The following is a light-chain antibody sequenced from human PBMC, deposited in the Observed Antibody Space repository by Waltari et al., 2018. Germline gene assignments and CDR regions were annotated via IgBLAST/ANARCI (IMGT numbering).Light chain of an antibody. CDR1: TDISTS. V-gene: IGKV1-12*01. CDR3: LQANYFPPT. Sequence: DTQITHSPSSVYDSLGAGVTITCRTSTDISTSLALYQQRTGKAPKLVIYAASTLQSGVPSRFSGSGSGTDFTRIISSLQPDDCATYFGLQANYFPPTFGPGTRVDLK. CDR2: AAS. J-gene: IGKJ3*01.